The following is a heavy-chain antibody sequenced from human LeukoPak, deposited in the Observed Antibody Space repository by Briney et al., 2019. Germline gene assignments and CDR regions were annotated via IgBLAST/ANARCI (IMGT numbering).Heavy chain of an antibody. J-gene: IGHJ4*02. Sequence: GESLKISCKGSGYSFTTYWIAWVRPMPGKGLEWMGIIYPGDSDTRYSPSFQGQVTISADKSISTAYLQWTSLKASDTATYFCARRDGYYDFDYWGQGTLVTVSS. D-gene: IGHD1-26*01. V-gene: IGHV5-51*01. CDR3: ARRDGYYDFDY. CDR2: IYPGDSDT. CDR1: GYSFTTYW.